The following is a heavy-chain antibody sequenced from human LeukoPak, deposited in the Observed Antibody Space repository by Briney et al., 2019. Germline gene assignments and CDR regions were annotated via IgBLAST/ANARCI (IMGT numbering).Heavy chain of an antibody. D-gene: IGHD3-22*01. J-gene: IGHJ4*02. V-gene: IGHV3-23*01. Sequence: PGGSLRLSCAASGFTFVGYAMNWVRQAPGKGLEWVSVISGSGDVSYYADSVKGRFTLSRDNSKNTLYLQMNSLRAEDTAVYYCAKDSPYYYDSSGYYVATGNFDYWGQGTLVTVSS. CDR3: AKDSPYYYDSSGYYVATGNFDY. CDR1: GFTFVGYA. CDR2: ISGSGDVS.